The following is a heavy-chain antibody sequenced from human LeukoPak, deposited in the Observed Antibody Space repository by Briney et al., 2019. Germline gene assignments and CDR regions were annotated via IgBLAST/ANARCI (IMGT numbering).Heavy chain of an antibody. CDR1: GLTFSTSG. CDR2: IGPTGSDR. J-gene: IGHJ4*02. Sequence: GGSLRLSCTASGLTFSTSGYNWVRQAPGKGLEWVASIGPTGSDRYHADPIKGRFTISRDNANNYLYLQMNSLRAEDTAVYYCATETNGRHYDYWGQGTLLTVSS. CDR3: ATETNGRHYDY. D-gene: IGHD1-14*01. V-gene: IGHV3-21*06.